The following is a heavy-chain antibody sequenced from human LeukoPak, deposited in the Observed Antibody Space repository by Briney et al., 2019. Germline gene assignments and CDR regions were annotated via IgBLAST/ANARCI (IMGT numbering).Heavy chain of an antibody. V-gene: IGHV3-23*01. J-gene: IGHJ4*02. CDR2: ISGSGGST. CDR3: AKAGQLDY. Sequence: GGSLRLSCAASGIILSSYWMSWVRQAPGKGLEWVSAISGSGGSTYYADSVKGRFTISRDNSKNTLYLQMNSLRAEDTAVYYCAKAGQLDYWGQGTLVTVSS. CDR1: GIILSSYW. D-gene: IGHD2-2*01.